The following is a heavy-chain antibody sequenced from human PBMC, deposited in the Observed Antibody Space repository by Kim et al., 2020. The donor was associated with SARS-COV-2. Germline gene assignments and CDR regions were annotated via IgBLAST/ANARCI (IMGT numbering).Heavy chain of an antibody. V-gene: IGHV3-49*02. Sequence: AASVKGRFTISRDDSKSIAYLQMDSLKVDDTAVYFCIRVFGNYYFNYYFESWGQGTLVTVSS. CDR3: IRVFGNYYFNYYFES. J-gene: IGHJ4*02. D-gene: IGHD1-26*01.